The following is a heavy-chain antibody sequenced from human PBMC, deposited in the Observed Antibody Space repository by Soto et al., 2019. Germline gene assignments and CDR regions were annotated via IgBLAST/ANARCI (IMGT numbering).Heavy chain of an antibody. CDR3: ARYLGPTVVTPYWYFDL. D-gene: IGHD4-17*01. CDR2: IYYSGST. J-gene: IGHJ2*01. Sequence: SETLSLTCTVSGGSISSGGYYWSWIRQHPGKGLEWIGYIYYSGSTYYNPSLKSRVTISVDTSKNQFSLKLSSVTAADTAVYYCARYLGPTVVTPYWYFDLWGRGTLVTVSS. V-gene: IGHV4-31*03. CDR1: GGSISSGGYY.